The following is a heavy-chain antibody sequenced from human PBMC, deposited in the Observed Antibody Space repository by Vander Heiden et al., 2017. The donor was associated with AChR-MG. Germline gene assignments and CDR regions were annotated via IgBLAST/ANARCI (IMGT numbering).Heavy chain of an antibody. V-gene: IGHV4-4*02. CDR1: GLSLRSTTS. Sequence: QVQLQESGSGLVKPSWTLSLTCPVPGLSLRSTTSWIWTWVRQPAGKALEWIGEIYHSGSTNYNPSLKIRVTISVDKSKNQFSLELSSVTAADTAVYYCTRDFRASPNYFFGMDVWGQGATVTVSS. CDR2: IYHSGST. J-gene: IGHJ6*02. CDR3: TRDFRASPNYFFGMDV.